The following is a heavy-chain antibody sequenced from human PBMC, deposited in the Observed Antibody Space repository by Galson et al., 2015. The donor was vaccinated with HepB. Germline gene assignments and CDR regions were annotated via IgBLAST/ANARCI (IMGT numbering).Heavy chain of an antibody. CDR3: ARNLYGFGDYADDY. V-gene: IGHV1-18*01. J-gene: IGHJ4*02. Sequence: SVKVSCKASGYTFSSYSITWVRQAPGQGLEWMGWISPFSQYTNYAQKLQGRVTMTTDTSTSTAYMGLRSLRSDDTAVYYCARNLYGFGDYADDYWGQGTLITVSS. CDR2: ISPFSQYT. CDR1: GYTFSSYS. D-gene: IGHD4-17*01.